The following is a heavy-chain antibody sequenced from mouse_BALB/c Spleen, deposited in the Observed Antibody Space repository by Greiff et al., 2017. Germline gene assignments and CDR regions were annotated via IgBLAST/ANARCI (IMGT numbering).Heavy chain of an antibody. Sequence: DAGGGLVQPKGSLKLSCAASGFTFNTNAMNWVRQAPGKGLEWVARIRSKSNNYATYYADSVKDRFTISRDDSQSMLYLQMNNLKTEDTAMYYCVLGAMDYWGQGTSVTVSS. J-gene: IGHJ4*01. CDR2: IRSKSNNYAT. V-gene: IGHV10S3*01. CDR3: VLGAMDY. CDR1: GFTFNTNA.